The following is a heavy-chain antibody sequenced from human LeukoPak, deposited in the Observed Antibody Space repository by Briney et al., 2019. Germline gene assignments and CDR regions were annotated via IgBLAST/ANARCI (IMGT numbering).Heavy chain of an antibody. V-gene: IGHV1-46*01. CDR2: IYPRDGST. CDR1: GYSFTSNY. Sequence: ASVKVSCKASGYSFTSNYIRWVRQAPGQGLEWMGMIYPRDGSTSYAQKFQGRVTVTRDTSTSTVHMELGGLRSEDTAVYYCARDQEAFDYWGQGTLVTVSS. CDR3: ARDQEAFDY. J-gene: IGHJ4*02.